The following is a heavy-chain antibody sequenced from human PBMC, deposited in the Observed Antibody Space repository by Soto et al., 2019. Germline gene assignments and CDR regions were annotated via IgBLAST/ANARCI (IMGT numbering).Heavy chain of an antibody. CDR3: ERELDRGSHPTHFDP. CDR1: GDSVSSNSAA. V-gene: IGHV6-1*01. D-gene: IGHD3-16*02. Sequence: SQTLSLTCAISGDSVSSNSAAWNWIRQSPSRGLEWLGRTFYKSKWYNDYAVSLKSRITINPDTSKNHFSLQLTSVTPEDTAVYYCERELDRGSHPTHFDPCGQGNLVTVSS. CDR2: TFYKSKWYN. J-gene: IGHJ5*02.